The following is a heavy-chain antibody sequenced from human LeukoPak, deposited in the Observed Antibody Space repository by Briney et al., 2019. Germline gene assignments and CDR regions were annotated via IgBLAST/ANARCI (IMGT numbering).Heavy chain of an antibody. D-gene: IGHD2/OR15-2a*01. V-gene: IGHV3-66*01. CDR1: GFTVSSKY. J-gene: IGHJ4*02. CDR2: IYSRRTT. Sequence: GGSLRLSCAVYGFTVSSKYMSWVSQDPGKGLELVSFIYSRRTTYYSDSVKGRFSISRDNSKNTLYLQMNSLRVEDTAVYYCAIGVGVVKRVDYGGQGTLVNGAS. CDR3: AIGVGVVKRVDY.